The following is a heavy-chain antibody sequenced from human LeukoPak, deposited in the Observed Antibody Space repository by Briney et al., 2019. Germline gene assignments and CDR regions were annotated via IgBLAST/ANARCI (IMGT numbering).Heavy chain of an antibody. V-gene: IGHV5-51*01. J-gene: IGHJ5*02. D-gene: IGHD3-9*01. CDR3: ARHSGDILTGYYRRWFDP. CDR2: IYPGDSDT. Sequence: GESLQISCQGSGYSFTSYWIGWVRQMPGKGLEWMGIIYPGDSDTRYSPSFQGQVTISADKSISTAYLQWSSLKASDTAMYYCARHSGDILTGYYRRWFDPWGQGTLVTVSS. CDR1: GYSFTSYW.